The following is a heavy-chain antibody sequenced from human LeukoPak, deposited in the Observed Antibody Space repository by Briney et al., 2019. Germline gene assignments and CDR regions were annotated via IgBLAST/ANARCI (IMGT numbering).Heavy chain of an antibody. J-gene: IGHJ5*02. V-gene: IGHV4-4*07. CDR3: ARGGTTVTPGLLWFDP. D-gene: IGHD4-17*01. CDR2: IYTSGNTNWNT. CDR1: GASISSNC. Sequence: PSESLSLTCTVSGASISSNCWSWIRQPAGKGLEWIGRIYTSGNTNWNTNYKPSLKSRVTISVDTSKNQFSLKLSSVTAADTAVYYCARGGTTVTPGLLWFDPWGQGTLVTVSS.